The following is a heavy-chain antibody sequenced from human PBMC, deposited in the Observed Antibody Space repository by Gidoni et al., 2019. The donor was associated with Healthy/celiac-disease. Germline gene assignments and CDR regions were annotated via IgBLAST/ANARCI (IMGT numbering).Heavy chain of an antibody. V-gene: IGHV4-59*08. J-gene: IGHJ6*04. CDR2: IYYSGST. CDR3: ARHRHYYGLDV. CDR1: GGSISSYY. Sequence: QVQLQESGPGLVKPSETLSLTCTVSGGSISSYYWSWIRQPPGKGLEWIGYIYYSGSTNYNPSLKSRVTISVDTSKNQFSLKLSSVTAADTAVYYCARHRHYYGLDVWGKGTTVTVSS.